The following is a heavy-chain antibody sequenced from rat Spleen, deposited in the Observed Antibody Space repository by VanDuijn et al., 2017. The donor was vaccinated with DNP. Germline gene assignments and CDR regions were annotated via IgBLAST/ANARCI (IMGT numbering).Heavy chain of an antibody. CDR1: GFTFSNYD. Sequence: EVQLVESGGGLVQPGRSLKLSCAASGFTFSNYDMAWVRQAPTKGLEWVASISSSGISTFYRDSVKGRFTVSKDNAKSSLYLQMNSLKSEDTATYYCARALWVSWYFDFWGPGTMVTVSS. CDR2: ISSSGIST. V-gene: IGHV5-25*01. D-gene: IGHD1-7*01. CDR3: ARALWVSWYFDF. J-gene: IGHJ1*01.